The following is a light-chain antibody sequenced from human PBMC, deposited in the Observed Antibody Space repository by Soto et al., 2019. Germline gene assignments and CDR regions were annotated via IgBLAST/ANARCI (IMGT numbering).Light chain of an antibody. V-gene: IGKV1-5*03. CDR1: QSISSW. CDR2: KAS. J-gene: IGKJ1*01. Sequence: DIQMTQSPPTLSASVGDRVTITCRASQSISSWLAWYQQKPGKDPKLLIYKASSLESGVPSRFSGRGSGTEFTLTISSLQPEEFATYYCHQYNSYPWTFGQGTNVEIK. CDR3: HQYNSYPWT.